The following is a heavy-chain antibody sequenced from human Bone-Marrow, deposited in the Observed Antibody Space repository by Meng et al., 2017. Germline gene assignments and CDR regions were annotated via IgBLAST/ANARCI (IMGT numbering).Heavy chain of an antibody. V-gene: IGHV3-48*03. J-gene: IGHJ6*02. CDR1: GFTFSSYG. CDR3: ARENYYYYFYGMDV. CDR2: ISSSGNTI. Sequence: GESLKISCAASGFTFSSYGMNWVRQAPGKGLEWVSYISSSGNTIYYADSVKGRFTISRDNAKYSLNLQMNSLRAEDTAVYYCARENYYYYFYGMDVWGQGTTVTVSS.